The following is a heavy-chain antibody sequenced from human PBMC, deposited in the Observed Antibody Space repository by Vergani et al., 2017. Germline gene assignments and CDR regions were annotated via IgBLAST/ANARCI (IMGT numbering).Heavy chain of an antibody. CDR1: GGSISSGGYY. V-gene: IGHV4-31*03. D-gene: IGHD3-10*01. CDR2: IYYSGST. J-gene: IGHJ4*02. Sequence: QVQLQESGPGLVKPSQTLSLTCTVSGGSISSGGYYWSWIRQHPGKGLEWIGYIYYSGSTYYNPSLKSRVTISVDTSKNQFSLKLSSVTAADTAVFYCARDPTPPYYYGSGSHSLDYWSQGTLVTVSS. CDR3: ARDPTPPYYYGSGSHSLDY.